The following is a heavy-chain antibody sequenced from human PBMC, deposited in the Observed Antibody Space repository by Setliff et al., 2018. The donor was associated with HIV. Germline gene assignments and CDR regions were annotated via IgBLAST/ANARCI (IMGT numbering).Heavy chain of an antibody. CDR2: IYPGDSET. CDR3: ARGGLYDSGGYYPPPAGRIDS. J-gene: IGHJ4*02. D-gene: IGHD3-22*01. Sequence: GESLKISCRVSGYSFASYWIAWVRQMPGRGLEWMGNIYPGDSETRYSPSFVGQVTFSVDKSVNTAYLQRRSLKASDTAMYYCARGGLYDSGGYYPPPAGRIDSWGPGTLVTVSS. CDR1: GYSFASYW. V-gene: IGHV5-51*01.